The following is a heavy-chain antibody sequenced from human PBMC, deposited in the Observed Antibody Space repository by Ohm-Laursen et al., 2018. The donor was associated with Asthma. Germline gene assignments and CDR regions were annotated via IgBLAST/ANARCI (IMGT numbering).Heavy chain of an antibody. V-gene: IGHV1-69*01. CDR1: GGTFSSYA. J-gene: IGHJ4*02. CDR3: AKDQGYYGSGSYRFDY. Sequence: SSVKVSCKASGGTFSSYAISWGRQAPGQGLEWMGGLIPIFGTANYAQKFQGRVTITADESTSTAYMELSSLRSEDTAVYYCAKDQGYYGSGSYRFDYWGQGTLVTVSS. CDR2: LIPIFGTA. D-gene: IGHD3-10*01.